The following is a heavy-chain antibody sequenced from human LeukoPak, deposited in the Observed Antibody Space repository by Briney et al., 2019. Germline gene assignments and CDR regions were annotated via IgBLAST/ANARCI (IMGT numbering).Heavy chain of an antibody. J-gene: IGHJ4*02. CDR1: GGSISSGGYS. CDR2: IYHSGST. Sequence: PSQTLSLTCAVSGGSISSGGYSWSWIRQPPGKGLEWIGYIYHSGSTYYNPSLKSRVTISVDRSKNQFSLKLSSVTAADTAVYYCARGLPRIAVAGAIHFDYWGQGTLVTVSS. D-gene: IGHD6-19*01. V-gene: IGHV4-30-2*01. CDR3: ARGLPRIAVAGAIHFDY.